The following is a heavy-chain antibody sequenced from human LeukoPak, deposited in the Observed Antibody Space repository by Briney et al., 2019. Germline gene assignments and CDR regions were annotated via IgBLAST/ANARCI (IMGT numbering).Heavy chain of an antibody. CDR1: GGSISSYY. Sequence: SETLSLTCTVSGGSISSYYWSWIRQPPGKGLEWIGYIYYSGSTNYNPSLKSRVTISVDTSKNQFSLKLSSVTAADTAVYYCVRQYTGGSYPFDYWGQGTLVTVSS. CDR2: IYYSGST. J-gene: IGHJ4*02. V-gene: IGHV4-59*08. D-gene: IGHD2-8*02. CDR3: VRQYTGGSYPFDY.